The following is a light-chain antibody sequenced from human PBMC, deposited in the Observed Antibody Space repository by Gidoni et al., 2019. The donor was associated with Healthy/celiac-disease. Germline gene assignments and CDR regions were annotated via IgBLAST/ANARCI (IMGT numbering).Light chain of an antibody. CDR2: ENN. Sequence: GHTGTISCSGSSSNIGNNYVSWYQQLPGTAPKLLIYENNKRPSGIPDRFSGSKSGTSATLGITGLQTGDEADYYCGTWDSSLSVVFGGGTKLTVL. J-gene: IGLJ3*02. CDR1: SSNIGNNY. V-gene: IGLV1-51*02. CDR3: GTWDSSLSVV.